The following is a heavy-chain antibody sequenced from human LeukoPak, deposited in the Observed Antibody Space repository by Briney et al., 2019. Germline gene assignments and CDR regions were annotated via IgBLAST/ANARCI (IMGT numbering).Heavy chain of an antibody. Sequence: ASVKVSFKASGYTSTSYYMHWVRQAPGQGLEWMGIINPSDGSTNYAQRFQGRVTMTRDTSTTTVYMELRSLRSEDTAVYYCASGLEAVTALRRKPEYYYYYAMDVWGQGTTVTVSS. D-gene: IGHD2-21*02. CDR2: INPSDGST. CDR3: ASGLEAVTALRRKPEYYYYYAMDV. V-gene: IGHV1-46*01. CDR1: GYTSTSYY. J-gene: IGHJ6*02.